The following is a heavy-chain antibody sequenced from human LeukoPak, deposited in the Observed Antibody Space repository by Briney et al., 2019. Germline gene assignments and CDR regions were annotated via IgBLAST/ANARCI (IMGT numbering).Heavy chain of an antibody. CDR2: VGGSGSST. CDR1: GFTFSSYA. D-gene: IGHD3-9*01. Sequence: PGGSLRLSCAASGFTFSSYAMSWVRQAPRKGLEWVSVVGGSGSSTDYADSVKGRFTFSRDNSKNTLYLQMSSLSAEDTAVYYCAKMNVLTGYYTPNFDFWGQGTLVTVSS. CDR3: AKMNVLTGYYTPNFDF. J-gene: IGHJ4*02. V-gene: IGHV3-23*01.